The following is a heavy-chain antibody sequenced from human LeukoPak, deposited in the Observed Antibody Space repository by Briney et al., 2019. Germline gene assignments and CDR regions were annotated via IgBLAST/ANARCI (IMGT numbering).Heavy chain of an antibody. Sequence: PGGSLRLSCAASGFTFSSYGMHWVRQAPGKGLEWVAVISYDGSNKYYADSVKGRFTISRDNAKNSLYLQMNSLRAEDTAVYYCARKNWNPAWDIWGQGTMVTVSS. CDR1: GFTFSSYG. V-gene: IGHV3-30*03. CDR3: ARKNWNPAWDI. D-gene: IGHD1-1*01. J-gene: IGHJ3*02. CDR2: ISYDGSNK.